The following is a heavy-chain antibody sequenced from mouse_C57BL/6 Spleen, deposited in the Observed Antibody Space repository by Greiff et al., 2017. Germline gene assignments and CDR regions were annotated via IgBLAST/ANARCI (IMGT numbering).Heavy chain of an antibody. CDR1: GYSITSGYY. CDR3: ARGGGTSDFDY. J-gene: IGHJ2*01. D-gene: IGHD3-3*01. Sequence: EVQLQESGPGLVKPSQSLSLTCSVTGYSITSGYYWNWIRQFPGNKLEWMGYISYDGSNNYNPSLKNRISITRDTSKNQFFLKLNSVTTEDTATYYCARGGGTSDFDYWGQGTTLTVSS. CDR2: ISYDGSN. V-gene: IGHV3-6*01.